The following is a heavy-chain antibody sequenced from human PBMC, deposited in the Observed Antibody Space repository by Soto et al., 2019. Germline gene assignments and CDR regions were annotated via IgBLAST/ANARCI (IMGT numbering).Heavy chain of an antibody. V-gene: IGHV4-39*01. CDR1: AGSISSTTYY. CDR3: ARSSIAPRLFMYPFDY. D-gene: IGHD6-6*01. Sequence: SETLSLTCIVSAGSISSTTYYWGWIRQPPGKGLECIGNIYYDGNTYYNPSLKSRVTISVDTSKNQFSLKLSSVTAADTAVYYCARSSIAPRLFMYPFDYWGQGTLVTVSS. J-gene: IGHJ4*02. CDR2: IYYDGNT.